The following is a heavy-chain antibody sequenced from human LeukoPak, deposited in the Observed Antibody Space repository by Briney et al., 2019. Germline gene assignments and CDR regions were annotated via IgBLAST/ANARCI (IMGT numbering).Heavy chain of an antibody. Sequence: PGGSLRLSCAASGFTFSSYSMNWVRQAPGKGLEWVSSISSSSSYIYYAASVKGRFTISRDNTKNSLYLQMNILRAEDTAVYYCAKDILRGKTGESFDYWGQGTLVTVSS. CDR3: AKDILRGKTGESFDY. CDR2: ISSSSSYI. J-gene: IGHJ4*02. V-gene: IGHV3-21*04. CDR1: GFTFSSYS. D-gene: IGHD7-27*01.